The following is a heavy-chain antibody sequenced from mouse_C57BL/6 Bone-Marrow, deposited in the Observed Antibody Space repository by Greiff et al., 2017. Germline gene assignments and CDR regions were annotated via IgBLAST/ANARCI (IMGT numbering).Heavy chain of an antibody. CDR1: GYSITSDY. CDR2: ISYSGST. V-gene: IGHV3-8*01. Sequence: EVQLQESGPGLAKPSQTLSLTCSVTGYSITSDYWNWIRQFPGHKLEYMGYISYSGSTYYNPSLKSRISITRDTSKNQYYLQLNSVTTEDTATYYGARGGDYYFDYWGQGTTLTVSS. J-gene: IGHJ2*01. CDR3: ARGGDYYFDY.